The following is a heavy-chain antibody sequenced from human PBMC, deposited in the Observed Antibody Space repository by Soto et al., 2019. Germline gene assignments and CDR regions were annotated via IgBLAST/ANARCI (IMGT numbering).Heavy chain of an antibody. Sequence: SVKVSCKASGGTFSSYAIGWVRQDPGQGLERRGEIIPIFAAANYAQKYQRRVTITADESTSTAYMELSSLRSEDTAVYSCARGYGSSTSCYPRYPGAGTKNCYYYGMDVCGQGTTVTVSS. CDR2: IIPIFAAA. D-gene: IGHD2-2*01. V-gene: IGHV1-69*13. CDR3: ARGYGSSTSCYPRYPGAGTKNCYYYGMDV. CDR1: GGTFSSYA. J-gene: IGHJ6*02.